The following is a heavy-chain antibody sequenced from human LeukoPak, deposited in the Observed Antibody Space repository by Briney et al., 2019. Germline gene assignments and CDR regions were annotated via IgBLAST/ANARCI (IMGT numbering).Heavy chain of an antibody. J-gene: IGHJ4*02. V-gene: IGHV3-23*01. D-gene: IGHD2-15*01. CDR3: ANVVVAATNYFDY. CDR1: GFTFSSYA. CDR2: ISGSGGST. Sequence: QSGGSLRLSCAASGFTFSSYAMSWVRQAPGKGLEWVSAISGSGGSTYYADSVKGRFTISRDNSKNTLYLQMNSLRAEDTAVYYCANVVVAATNYFDYWGQGTLVTVSS.